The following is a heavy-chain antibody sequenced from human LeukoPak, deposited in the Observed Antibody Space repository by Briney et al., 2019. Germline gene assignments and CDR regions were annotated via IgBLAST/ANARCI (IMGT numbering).Heavy chain of an antibody. J-gene: IGHJ4*02. D-gene: IGHD1-26*01. V-gene: IGHV4-59*12. CDR2: IYYSGST. Sequence: SETLSLTCTVSGDSISSYYWSWIRQPPGKGLEWIGYIYYSGSTNYNPSLKSRVTISVDTSKNQFSLKLSSVTAADTAVYYCARGGGSYLTTFDYWGQGTLVTVSS. CDR1: GDSISSYY. CDR3: ARGGGSYLTTFDY.